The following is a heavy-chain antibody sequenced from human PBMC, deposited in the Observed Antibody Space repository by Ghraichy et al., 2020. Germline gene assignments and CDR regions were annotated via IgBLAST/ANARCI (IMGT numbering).Heavy chain of an antibody. Sequence: GGSLRLSCAASGFTFSSQWMHWVRQAPGKGLVWVSRIKYDGSSSSYADSVKGRFTISRDNAKNTLYLQMNSLRAEDTAVYYCVRGNDYWSGFLREWGQGTLVTVSS. J-gene: IGHJ4*02. CDR2: IKYDGSSS. D-gene: IGHD3-3*01. V-gene: IGHV3-74*01. CDR1: GFTFSSQW. CDR3: VRGNDYWSGFLRE.